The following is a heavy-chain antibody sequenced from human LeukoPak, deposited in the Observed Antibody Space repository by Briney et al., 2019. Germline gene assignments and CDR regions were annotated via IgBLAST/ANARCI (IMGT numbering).Heavy chain of an antibody. CDR2: IYHSGST. J-gene: IGHJ4*02. D-gene: IGHD2-2*02. CDR3: ARDSTYCSSTSCYKDFDY. CDR1: GYSISSGYY. Sequence: SETLSLTCTVPGYSISSGYYWGWIRQPPGKGLEWIGSIYHSGSTYYNPSLKSRVTISVDTSKNQFSLKLSSVTAADTAVYYCARDSTYCSSTSCYKDFDYWGQGTLVTVSS. V-gene: IGHV4-38-2*02.